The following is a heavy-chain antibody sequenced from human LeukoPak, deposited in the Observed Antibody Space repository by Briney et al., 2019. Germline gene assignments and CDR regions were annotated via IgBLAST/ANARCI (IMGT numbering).Heavy chain of an antibody. CDR1: GYTFTSYG. CDR2: ISAYNGNT. D-gene: IGHD1-26*01. V-gene: IGHV1-18*01. CDR3: ARDSIVGATGDAFDI. Sequence: ASVKVSCKASGYTFTSYGISWVRQAPGQGLEWMGWISAYNGNTNYAQKLQGRVTMTTDTSTSTAYMELRSLRSEDTAVYYCARDSIVGATGDAFDIWGQGTMVTVSS. J-gene: IGHJ3*02.